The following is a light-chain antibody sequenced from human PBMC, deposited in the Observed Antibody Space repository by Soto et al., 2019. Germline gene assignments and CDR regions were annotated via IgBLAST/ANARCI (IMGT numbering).Light chain of an antibody. J-gene: IGLJ3*02. V-gene: IGLV2-23*01. CDR1: SSDVGGYNL. Sequence: QSALTQPASVSGSPGQSITISCTGTSSDVGGYNLVSWYQRHPDKAPKLMIYEDSRRPSGVSNRFSGSKSGNTASLTISGLQAEDEADYYCWSYAGSSTYGVVGGVTKLTVL. CDR2: EDS. CDR3: WSYAGSSTYGV.